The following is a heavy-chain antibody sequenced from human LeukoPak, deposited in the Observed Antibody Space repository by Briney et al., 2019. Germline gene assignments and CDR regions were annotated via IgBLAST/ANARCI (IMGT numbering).Heavy chain of an antibody. V-gene: IGHV3-9*01. CDR2: ISWNSGSI. CDR3: AKASRLYYGMDV. J-gene: IGHJ6*02. D-gene: IGHD6-19*01. Sequence: SGISWNSGSIGYADSVKGRFTISRDNAKNSLYLQMNSLRAEDTALYYCAKASRLYYGMDVWGQGTTVTVSS.